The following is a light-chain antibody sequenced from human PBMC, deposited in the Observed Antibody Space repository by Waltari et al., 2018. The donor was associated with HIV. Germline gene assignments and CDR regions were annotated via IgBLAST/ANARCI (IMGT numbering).Light chain of an antibody. V-gene: IGLV2-14*03. J-gene: IGLJ3*02. CDR3: ASFTTRGTAV. CDR2: DVI. CDR1: SSDVGAYNH. Sequence: QSALTQRASVSGSPGQSITISCTGTSSDVGAYNHVSWYQQHPGNAPKVMIYDVISRPSGVSDRFSGSKSGNTASLTISGLQTEDEADYYCASFTTRGTAVFGGGTKLTVL.